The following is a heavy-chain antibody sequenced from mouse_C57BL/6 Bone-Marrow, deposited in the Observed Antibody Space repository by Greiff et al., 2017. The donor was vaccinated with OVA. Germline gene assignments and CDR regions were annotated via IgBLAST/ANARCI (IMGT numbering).Heavy chain of an antibody. CDR3: ARYTTVVATVDY. CDR2: IDPETGGT. J-gene: IGHJ2*01. Sequence: QVQLQQSGAELVRPGASVTLSCKASGFTFTDYEMHWVKQTPVHGLEWIGAIDPETGGTAYNQKFKGKAILTADKSSSTAYMELRSLTSEDSAVYYCARYTTVVATVDYWGQGTTLTVSS. V-gene: IGHV1-15*01. D-gene: IGHD1-1*01. CDR1: GFTFTDYE.